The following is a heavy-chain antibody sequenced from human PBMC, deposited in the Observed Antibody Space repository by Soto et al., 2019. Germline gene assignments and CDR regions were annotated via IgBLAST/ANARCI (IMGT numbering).Heavy chain of an antibody. D-gene: IGHD5-12*01. CDR2: VYYSGST. V-gene: IGHV4-31*03. J-gene: IGHJ6*02. CDR1: GASINSAGYY. CDR3: ARQVATISYYYYGLDI. Sequence: PSETLSLTCTVTGASINSAGYYWSWIRQHPGKGPEWIGDVYYSGSTHYNPSLKSRLTMSVDTSNDQFSLTLNSLTAADTAVYYCARQVATISYYYYGLDIWGQGTTVTVSS.